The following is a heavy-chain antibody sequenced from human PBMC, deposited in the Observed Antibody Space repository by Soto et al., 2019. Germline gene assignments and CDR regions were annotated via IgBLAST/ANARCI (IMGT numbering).Heavy chain of an antibody. V-gene: IGHV4-59*08. D-gene: IGHD1-7*01. CDR1: GGSISSYY. J-gene: IGHJ4*02. CDR2: IYYSGST. CDR3: ASQPSSITGTTVYYFDY. Sequence: PSETLSLTCTVSGGSISSYYWSWIRQPPGKGLEWIGYIYYSGSTNYNPSLKSRVTISEDTSKNQFSLKLSSVTAADTAVYYCASQPSSITGTTVYYFDYWGQGTLVTVSS.